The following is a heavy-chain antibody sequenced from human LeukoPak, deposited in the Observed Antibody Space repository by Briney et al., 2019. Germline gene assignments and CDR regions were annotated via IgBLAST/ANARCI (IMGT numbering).Heavy chain of an antibody. Sequence: PSETLSLTCTVSGGSISSYNWGWIRQSPGKGLEWIGNIYYSGSTKYNPSLKSRVTISVDTSKNQFSLKLSSVTAADTAVYYCARECIAAAGTGDYWGQGTLVTVSS. J-gene: IGHJ4*02. CDR3: ARECIAAAGTGDY. V-gene: IGHV4-59*01. CDR1: GGSISSYN. CDR2: IYYSGST. D-gene: IGHD6-13*01.